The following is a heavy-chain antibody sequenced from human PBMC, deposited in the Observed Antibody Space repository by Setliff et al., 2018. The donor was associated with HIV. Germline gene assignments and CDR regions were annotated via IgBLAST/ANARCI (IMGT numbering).Heavy chain of an antibody. J-gene: IGHJ5*02. Sequence: SETLSLTCTVSGGSISSGSYYWSWIRQPAGKGLEWIGHIYTSGSTNYNASLRSRVTMSVDTSKNLFSLTLRSVTAADTAVYYCARGDYPLSTVATIKGVVWFDPWGQGTLGTVSS. CDR1: GGSISSGSYY. CDR2: IYTSGST. CDR3: ARGDYPLSTVATIKGVVWFDP. V-gene: IGHV4-61*09. D-gene: IGHD5-12*01.